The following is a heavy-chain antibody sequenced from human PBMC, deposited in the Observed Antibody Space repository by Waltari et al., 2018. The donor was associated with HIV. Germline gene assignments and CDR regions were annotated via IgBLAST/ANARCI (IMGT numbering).Heavy chain of an antibody. J-gene: IGHJ3*02. D-gene: IGHD2-15*01. CDR2: LYTSGKS. V-gene: IGHV3-53*01. Sequence: EVQLVEAGGGVIHPGGSLRLSCEVSGFPVSSTYLTWVAQAPGKGLEWVSLLYTSGKSYYADSVKGRFIISRDTSKNTLYLEMNNVRNDDTGVYFCARDSPIGHRFGGLDVFDIWGQGTVVSVSS. CDR1: GFPVSSTY. CDR3: ARDSPIGHRFGGLDVFDI.